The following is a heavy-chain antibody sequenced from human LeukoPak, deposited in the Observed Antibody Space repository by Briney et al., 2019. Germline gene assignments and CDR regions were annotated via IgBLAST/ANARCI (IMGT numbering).Heavy chain of an antibody. CDR1: GGSFSGYY. CDR3: ARVLRSAATYYYYYMDV. V-gene: IGHV4-34*01. J-gene: IGHJ6*03. Sequence: YPSETLSLTCAVYGGSFSGYYWSWIRQPPGKGLEWIGEINHSGSTNYNPSLKSRVTISVDTSKNQFSLKLSSVTAADTAVYYCARVLRSAATYYYYYMDVWGKGTTVTVSS. CDR2: INHSGST. D-gene: IGHD2-15*01.